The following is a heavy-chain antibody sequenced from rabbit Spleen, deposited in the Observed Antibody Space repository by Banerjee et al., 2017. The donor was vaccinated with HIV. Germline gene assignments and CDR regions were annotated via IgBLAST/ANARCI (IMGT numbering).Heavy chain of an antibody. J-gene: IGHJ4*01. D-gene: IGHD4-1*01. CDR2: MNTYTTKT. Sequence: QEQLEESGGDLVKPEGSLTLTCTASGFSFNVDYVMCWVRQAPGKGLEWIGCMNTYTTKTVYVTWAKDPCTISKTSSTTVTLQMTSLTAADTATYFCARDLASVIGWNFNLWGQGTLVTVS. V-gene: IGHV1S45*01. CDR3: ARDLASVIGWNFNL. CDR1: GFSFNVDYV.